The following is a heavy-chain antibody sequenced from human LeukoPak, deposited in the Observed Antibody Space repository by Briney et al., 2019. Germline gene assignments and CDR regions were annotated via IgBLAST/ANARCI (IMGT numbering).Heavy chain of an antibody. V-gene: IGHV1-18*01. CDR2: ISAYNGKT. Sequence: ASVKVSCKASGYTFTNYYINWVRQAPGQGLEWVGWISAYNGKTNYAQRFQGRVTMTIETSTTTAYMDLWSLTSDDTAMYYCAKGGSMVATIDYWGQGTLVTVSS. CDR1: GYTFTNYY. CDR3: AKGGSMVATIDY. J-gene: IGHJ4*02. D-gene: IGHD2-15*01.